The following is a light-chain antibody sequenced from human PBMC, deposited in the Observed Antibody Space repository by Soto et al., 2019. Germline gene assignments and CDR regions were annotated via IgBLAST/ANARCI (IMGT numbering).Light chain of an antibody. CDR3: SSYAGNSNV. V-gene: IGLV2-8*01. Sequence: QSVLTQPPSASGSPGQSVAISCTGTSSDAGGYNYVSWYQQHPGKAPKLMIYEVNKRPSGVPDRFSGSKSGNTASLTVSGLQAEDEADYYCSSYAGNSNVFGTGTKVTVL. CDR1: SSDAGGYNY. CDR2: EVN. J-gene: IGLJ1*01.